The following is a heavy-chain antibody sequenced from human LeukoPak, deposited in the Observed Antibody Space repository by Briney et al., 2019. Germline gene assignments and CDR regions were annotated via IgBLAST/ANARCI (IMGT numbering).Heavy chain of an antibody. CDR1: GFTFSSYA. V-gene: IGHV3-30*04. J-gene: IGHJ6*03. D-gene: IGHD5-24*01. Sequence: PGGSLRLSCAASGFTFSSYAMHWVRQAPGKGLEWVAVISYDGSNKYYADSVKGRFTISRDNSKNTLYLQMNSLRAEDTAVYYCAREGMGDYYMDVWGKGTTVTVSS. CDR2: ISYDGSNK. CDR3: AREGMGDYYMDV.